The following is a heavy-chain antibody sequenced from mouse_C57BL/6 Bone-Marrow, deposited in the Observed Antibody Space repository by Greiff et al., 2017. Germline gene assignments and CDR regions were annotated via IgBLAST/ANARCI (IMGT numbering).Heavy chain of an antibody. D-gene: IGHD1-1*01. CDR3: ARQRLRKRGYAMDY. CDR1: GYTFTSYG. Sequence: VQLQQSGAELARPGASVKLSCKASGYTFTSYGISWVKQRPGQGLEWIGEIYPRSGNTYYNEKFKGKATLPADNTSSTAYMELRSLTSEDAAVYFCARQRLRKRGYAMDYWGQGTSVTVSS. CDR2: IYPRSGNT. V-gene: IGHV1-81*01. J-gene: IGHJ4*01.